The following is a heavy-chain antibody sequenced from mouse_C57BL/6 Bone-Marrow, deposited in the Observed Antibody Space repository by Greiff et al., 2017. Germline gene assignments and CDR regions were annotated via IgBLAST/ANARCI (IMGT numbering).Heavy chain of an antibody. Sequence: VQLQESGAELARPGASVKLSCKASGYTFTSYGISWVKQRTRQGLEWIGEIYPRSGNTYYNEKFKGKATLTADKSSSTAYMELRSLTSEDSAVYFCARGGYYSNFLAYWGQGTLVTVSA. J-gene: IGHJ3*01. V-gene: IGHV1-81*01. CDR2: IYPRSGNT. CDR3: ARGGYYSNFLAY. D-gene: IGHD2-5*01. CDR1: GYTFTSYG.